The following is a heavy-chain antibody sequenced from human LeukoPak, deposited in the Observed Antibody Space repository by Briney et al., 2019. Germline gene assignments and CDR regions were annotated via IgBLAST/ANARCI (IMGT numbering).Heavy chain of an antibody. J-gene: IGHJ4*02. CDR1: GFTFSSYG. D-gene: IGHD3-22*01. CDR3: AKDKMRYYYDSSGYDY. Sequence: GGSLRLSCAASGFTFSSYGMHWVRQAPGKGLEWVAFIRYDGSNKYYADSVKGRFTISRDNSKNTLYLQMNSLRAEDTAVYYCAKDKMRYYYDSSGYDYWGQGTLVTVSP. V-gene: IGHV3-30*02. CDR2: IRYDGSNK.